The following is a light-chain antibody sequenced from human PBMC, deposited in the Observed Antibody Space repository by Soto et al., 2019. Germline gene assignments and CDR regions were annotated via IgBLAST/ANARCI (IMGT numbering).Light chain of an antibody. CDR2: GAS. Sequence: EIVMTQSPPTLSVSPGERATLSCRASQSVSSNLAWYQQKPGQAPRLLIYGASTRATGIPARFSGSRSGTEFTLTISSLQSEDFAVYYCQQYNNWPYTFGQGTKLEIK. J-gene: IGKJ2*01. V-gene: IGKV3-15*01. CDR3: QQYNNWPYT. CDR1: QSVSSN.